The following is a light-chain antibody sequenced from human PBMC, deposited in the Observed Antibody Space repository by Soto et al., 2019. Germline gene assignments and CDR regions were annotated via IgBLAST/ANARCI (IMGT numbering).Light chain of an antibody. CDR3: QAYSSYLT. CDR1: QDLDKW. J-gene: IGKJ1*01. V-gene: IGKV1-5*01. CDR2: RSS. Sequence: ILMSQSPSSLSASVGDRVTITCRASQDLDKWLAWYQQKPGKAPNLLIYRSSTLREGVPSRFSGFGSGTGYILTMTDLQPDDFVKYSFQAYSSYLTFGRWT.